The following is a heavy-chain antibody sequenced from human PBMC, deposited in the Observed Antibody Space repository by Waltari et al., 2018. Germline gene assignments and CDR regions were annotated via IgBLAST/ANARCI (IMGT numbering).Heavy chain of an antibody. J-gene: IGHJ5*02. CDR2: INHSGST. CDR3: AREALSGGRSPRGFDP. Sequence: QVQLQQWGAGLLKPSETLSLTCAVYGGSFSGYYWSWIRQPPGKGLEWIGEINHSGSTNYNPSLKSRVTISVDTSKNQFSLKLSSVTAADTAVYYCAREALSGGRSPRGFDPWGQGTLVTVSS. CDR1: GGSFSGYY. D-gene: IGHD3-16*01. V-gene: IGHV4-34*01.